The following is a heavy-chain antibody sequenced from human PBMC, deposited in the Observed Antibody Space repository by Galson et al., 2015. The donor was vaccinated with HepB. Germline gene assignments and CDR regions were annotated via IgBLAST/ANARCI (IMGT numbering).Heavy chain of an antibody. CDR2: TYYRSRWID. CDR1: GDSVSNNSGA. D-gene: IGHD3-10*01. V-gene: IGHV6-1*01. J-gene: IGHJ4*02. Sequence: CAISGDSVSNNSGAWNWIRQSPSRGLEWLGRTYYRSRWIDVYGVSVKSRVIITPDTSKNQISLQLNSVTPEDTAIYYCATRFLDFWGQGTLVTVSS. CDR3: ATRFLDF.